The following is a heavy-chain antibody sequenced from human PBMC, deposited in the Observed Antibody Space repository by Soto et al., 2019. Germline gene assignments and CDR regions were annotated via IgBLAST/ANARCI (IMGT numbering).Heavy chain of an antibody. J-gene: IGHJ4*02. CDR1: GFTISSCE. Sequence: HPGGTLSLSCAVSGFTISSCEMYWGWQGPAPGLELVSYISISDSTIYYADSVKGRLTIFRVNTKNNQYLQMNSLRTEDATADYCARVTIASSGLDYWGQGTLVTVSS. CDR2: ISISDSTI. CDR3: ARVTIASSGLDY. V-gene: IGHV3-48*03. D-gene: IGHD6-13*01.